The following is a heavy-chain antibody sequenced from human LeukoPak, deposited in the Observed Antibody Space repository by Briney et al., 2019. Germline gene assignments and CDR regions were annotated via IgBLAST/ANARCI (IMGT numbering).Heavy chain of an antibody. CDR2: ISSNGGST. Sequence: GGSLRLSCAASGFTFSSYAMHWVRQAPGKGLEYVSAISSNGGSTYYANSVKGRFTISRDNSKNTLYLQMGSLRAEDMAVYYCARGFYYDSSGYGPDTFDYWGQGTLVTVSS. CDR3: ARGFYYDSSGYGPDTFDY. CDR1: GFTFSSYA. D-gene: IGHD3-22*01. V-gene: IGHV3-64*01. J-gene: IGHJ4*02.